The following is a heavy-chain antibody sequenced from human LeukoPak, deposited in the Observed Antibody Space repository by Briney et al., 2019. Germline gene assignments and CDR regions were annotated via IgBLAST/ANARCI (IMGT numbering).Heavy chain of an antibody. Sequence: HPGGSLRLSCAASGFTFSSYGMHWVRQAPGKGLEWVAVIWYDGSNKYYADSVKGRFTISRDNSKNTLYLQMNSLRAEDTAVYYCAKGASLGQWLANWGQGTLVTVSS. D-gene: IGHD6-19*01. V-gene: IGHV3-33*06. CDR2: IWYDGSNK. CDR1: GFTFSSYG. J-gene: IGHJ4*02. CDR3: AKGASLGQWLAN.